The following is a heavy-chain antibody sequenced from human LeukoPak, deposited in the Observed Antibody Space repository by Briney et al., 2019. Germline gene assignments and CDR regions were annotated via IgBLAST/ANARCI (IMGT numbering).Heavy chain of an antibody. CDR2: IYYSGTI. V-gene: IGHV4-59*08. D-gene: IGHD2-2*03. Sequence: HSETLSLTCTVSGGSINRYFWTWIRQPPGKGLEWIAYIYYSGTINYNPSLKSRVTISLDTSKNQFSLNLSSVTAADTAVYYCARHSWINGYFDYWGQGTLVTVSS. CDR3: ARHSWINGYFDY. J-gene: IGHJ4*02. CDR1: GGSINRYF.